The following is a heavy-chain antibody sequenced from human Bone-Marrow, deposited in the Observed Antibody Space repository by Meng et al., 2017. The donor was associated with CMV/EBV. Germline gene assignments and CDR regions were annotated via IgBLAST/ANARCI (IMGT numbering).Heavy chain of an antibody. V-gene: IGHV1-46*01. CDR2: INPSGGST. Sequence: VQVVQSGAVVKTPGASVNVSCQASRYTFTSYYMHWVRQAPGQGLEWMGIINPSGGSTSYAQKFQGRVTMTRDTSTSTVYMELSSLRSEDTAVYYCARSRGYSSGWYLWWFDPWGQGTLVTVSS. CDR3: ARSRGYSSGWYLWWFDP. CDR1: RYTFTSYY. J-gene: IGHJ5*02. D-gene: IGHD6-19*01.